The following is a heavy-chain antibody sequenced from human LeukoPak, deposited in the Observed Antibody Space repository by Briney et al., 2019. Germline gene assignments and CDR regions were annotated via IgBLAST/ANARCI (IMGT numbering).Heavy chain of an antibody. V-gene: IGHV4-39*01. D-gene: IGHD3-16*02. CDR3: ARHLYTYGEVPYYFDY. CDR1: GGSISGYE. J-gene: IGHJ4*02. CDR2: IYYSGST. Sequence: PSETLSLTCAVNGGSISGYEWSWIRQSPGKGLEWIGSIYYSGSTYYYPSLKSRVTISVDTSKNQFSLRLSSVTAADTAVYYCARHLYTYGEVPYYFDYWAQGTLVTVSS.